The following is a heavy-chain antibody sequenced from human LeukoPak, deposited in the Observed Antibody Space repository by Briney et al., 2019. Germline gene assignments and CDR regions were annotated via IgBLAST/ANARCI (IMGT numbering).Heavy chain of an antibody. CDR1: GGSISSYY. V-gene: IGHV4-59*01. J-gene: IGHJ4*02. Sequence: SETLSLTCTVSGGSISSYYWSWIRQPLGKGLEWIGYIYYSGSTNYNPSLKSRVTISVDTSKNQFSLKLSSVTAADTAVYYCARDIVVVPAAIDYFDYWGQGTLVTVSS. D-gene: IGHD2-2*01. CDR3: ARDIVVVPAAIDYFDY. CDR2: IYYSGST.